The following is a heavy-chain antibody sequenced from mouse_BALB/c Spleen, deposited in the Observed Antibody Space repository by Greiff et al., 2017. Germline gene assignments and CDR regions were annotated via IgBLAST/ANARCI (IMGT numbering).Heavy chain of an antibody. Sequence: EVMLVVSGGGLVKPGGSLKLSCAASGFTFSSYAMSWVRQSPEKRLEWVAEISSGGSYTYYPDTVTGRFTISRDNAKNTLYLEMSSLRSEDTAMYYCERETETDYYFDYWDQGTTLTVSS. CDR3: ERETETDYYFDY. CDR2: ISSGGSYT. CDR1: GFTFSSYA. J-gene: IGHJ2*01. V-gene: IGHV5-9-4*01. D-gene: IGHD4-1*01.